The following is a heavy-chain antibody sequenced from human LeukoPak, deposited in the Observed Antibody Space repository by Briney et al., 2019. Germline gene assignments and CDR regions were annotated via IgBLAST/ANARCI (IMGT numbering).Heavy chain of an antibody. V-gene: IGHV1-8*01. CDR1: GYTFTSYD. D-gene: IGHD2-15*01. J-gene: IGHJ5*02. CDR3: ARGGYCSGGCQFDP. Sequence: ASVKVSCKAYGYTFTSYDINWVRQATGQGLEWMGWMNPNSGNTGYAQKFQGRVTMTRNTSISTAYMELSSLRSEDTAVYYCARGGYCSGGCQFDPWGQGTLVTVSS. CDR2: MNPNSGNT.